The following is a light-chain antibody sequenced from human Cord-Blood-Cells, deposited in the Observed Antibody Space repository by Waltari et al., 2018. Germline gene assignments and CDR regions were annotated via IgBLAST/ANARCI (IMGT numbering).Light chain of an antibody. CDR3: CSYAGSSTWV. Sequence: QSALTQPASVSGSPGQSITISCPGTSSDVGCYNLVSWYQHHPGTAPKLMLYEGSKRPSGVSNRFSGSKSGNTASLTISGLQAEDEADYYCCSYAGSSTWVFGGGTKLTVL. CDR2: EGS. CDR1: SSDVGCYNL. V-gene: IGLV2-23*01. J-gene: IGLJ3*02.